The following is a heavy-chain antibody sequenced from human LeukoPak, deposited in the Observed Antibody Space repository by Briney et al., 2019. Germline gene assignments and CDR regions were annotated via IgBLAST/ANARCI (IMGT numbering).Heavy chain of an antibody. V-gene: IGHV3-74*01. CDR3: ARDIATTPVY. D-gene: IGHD5-12*01. Sequence: GGSVRLSCTASGFTFSNYWMHWVRQAPGKGLVWVSRITNDGSGATYADSVKGRFTISRDNAKNTVYLQMNSLRAEDTAVYYCARDIATTPVYWGQGTPVTVPS. J-gene: IGHJ4*02. CDR2: ITNDGSGA. CDR1: GFTFSNYW.